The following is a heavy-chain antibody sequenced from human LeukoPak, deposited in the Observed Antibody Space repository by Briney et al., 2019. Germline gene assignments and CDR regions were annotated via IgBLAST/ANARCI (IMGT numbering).Heavy chain of an antibody. Sequence: SETLSLTCTVSGGSVSSSHWSWVRQPPGKGLEWIGYIYGGGSSNYNPSLKSRATISVDTSKNQFSLKLSSVTTADTAVYYCARLADIWGQGTMVTVSS. V-gene: IGHV4-59*02. CDR2: IYGGGSS. CDR1: GGSVSSSH. CDR3: ARLADI. D-gene: IGHD4-11*01. J-gene: IGHJ3*02.